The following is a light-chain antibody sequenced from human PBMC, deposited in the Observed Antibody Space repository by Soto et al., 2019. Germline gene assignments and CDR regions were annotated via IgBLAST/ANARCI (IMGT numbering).Light chain of an antibody. CDR1: QSISTG. CDR3: EHNNRYSRHT. CDR2: KAS. Sequence: DIQMTQSPSTLSASVGDRVTITCRASQSISTGLAWYQQRPGKAPKLLIYKASSLESGVPSRFSGSGSGTEFTITSSGLQRDDFTTYYGEHNNRYSRHTFGQGTKLEIK. V-gene: IGKV1-5*03. J-gene: IGKJ2*01.